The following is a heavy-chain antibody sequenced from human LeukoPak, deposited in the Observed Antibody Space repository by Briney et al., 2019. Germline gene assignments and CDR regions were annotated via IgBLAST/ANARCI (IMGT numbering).Heavy chain of an antibody. CDR2: IYSGGDT. D-gene: IGHD6-13*01. Sequence: GGSLRLSCAASGFTVSSNYMNWVRQAPGKGLEWVSIIYSGGDTYYADYVKGRFTISRDNSKNTLYLQMNNLKPEATAAYYCTRGPGSTWYSDYWGQGTLVTVSS. V-gene: IGHV3-66*02. J-gene: IGHJ4*02. CDR1: GFTVSSNY. CDR3: TRGPGSTWYSDY.